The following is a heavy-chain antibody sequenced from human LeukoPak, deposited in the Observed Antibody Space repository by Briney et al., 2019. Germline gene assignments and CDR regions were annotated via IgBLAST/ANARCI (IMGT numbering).Heavy chain of an antibody. CDR3: TPGMAAAGRTGLFDY. Sequence: GGSLRLSCAASGFTFSSYAMHWVRQAPGKGLEWVAVISYDGSNKYYADSVKGRFTISRDNSKNTLYLQMNSLRAEDTAVYYCTPGMAAAGRTGLFDYWGQGTLVTVSS. CDR2: ISYDGSNK. V-gene: IGHV3-30*04. D-gene: IGHD6-13*01. J-gene: IGHJ4*02. CDR1: GFTFSSYA.